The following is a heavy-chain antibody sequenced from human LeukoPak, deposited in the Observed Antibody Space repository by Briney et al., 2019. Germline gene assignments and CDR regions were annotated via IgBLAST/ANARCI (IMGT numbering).Heavy chain of an antibody. Sequence: ASVKVSSKASGGTFSSYAISWVRQAPGQGLEWMGGIIPIFGTANYAQKFQGRVTITADKSTSTAYMELSSLRSEDTAVYYCARAGATGDAFDIWGQGTMVTVSS. J-gene: IGHJ3*02. CDR2: IIPIFGTA. D-gene: IGHD6-25*01. V-gene: IGHV1-69*06. CDR1: GGTFSSYA. CDR3: ARAGATGDAFDI.